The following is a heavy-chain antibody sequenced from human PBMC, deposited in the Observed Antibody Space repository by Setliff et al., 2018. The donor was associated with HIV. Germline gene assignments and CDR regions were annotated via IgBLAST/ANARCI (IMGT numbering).Heavy chain of an antibody. D-gene: IGHD4-17*01. CDR1: GYTFTDYY. J-gene: IGHJ4*02. CDR3: ARSTTAD. Sequence: ASVKVSCKASGYTFTDYYIHWVRQAPGQGLEWMGWIYPNTGGTNYAQKFQGRVPMTRDTSISTAYMELSRLRSDDTAVYYWARSTTADWGQGTMVTVSS. V-gene: IGHV1-2*02. CDR2: IYPNTGGT.